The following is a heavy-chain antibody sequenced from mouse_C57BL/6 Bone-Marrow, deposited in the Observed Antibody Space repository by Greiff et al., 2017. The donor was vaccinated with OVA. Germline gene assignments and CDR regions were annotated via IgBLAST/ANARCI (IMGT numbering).Heavy chain of an antibody. CDR2: INPNNGGT. CDR3: ARPSGPYFDY. Sequence: VQLQQSGPELVKPGASVKISCKASGYTFTDYYMNWVKQSHGKSLEWIGDINPNNGGTSYNQKFKGKATLTVDKSSSTAYMELRSLTSEDSAVYYCARPSGPYFDYWGQGTTLTVSS. V-gene: IGHV1-26*01. J-gene: IGHJ2*01. CDR1: GYTFTDYY.